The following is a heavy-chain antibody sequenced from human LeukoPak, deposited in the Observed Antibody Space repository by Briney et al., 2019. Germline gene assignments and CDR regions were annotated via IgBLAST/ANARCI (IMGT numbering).Heavy chain of an antibody. CDR2: FYYTGST. J-gene: IGHJ5*02. CDR1: GGSISSNGYY. Sequence: PSETLSLTCTVSGGSISSNGYYWGWIRQPPGKGLEWIGSFYYTGSTFYSPSLKSRVTISVDTSKNQFSLKLSSVTAADTAVYYCARGYTSSSGWIDPWGQGILVTVSS. CDR3: ARGYTSSSGWIDP. D-gene: IGHD6-6*01. V-gene: IGHV4-39*07.